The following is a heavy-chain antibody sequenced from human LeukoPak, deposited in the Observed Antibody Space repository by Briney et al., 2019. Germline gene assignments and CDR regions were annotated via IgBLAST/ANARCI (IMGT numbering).Heavy chain of an antibody. Sequence: GGSLRLSCAASGFTFSSYDMHWVRQPTGKGLEWVSAIDTAGDTYYPGSVKGRFTISRENAENSLYPQMNSLRAEDTAVYHCARVWGGYNLGAFDIWGQGTLVTVSS. V-gene: IGHV3-13*01. D-gene: IGHD5-24*01. CDR3: ARVWGGYNLGAFDI. J-gene: IGHJ3*02. CDR2: IDTAGDT. CDR1: GFTFSSYD.